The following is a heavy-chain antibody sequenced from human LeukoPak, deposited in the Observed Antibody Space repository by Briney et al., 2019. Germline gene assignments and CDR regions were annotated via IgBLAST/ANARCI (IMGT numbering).Heavy chain of an antibody. CDR1: GFTVTSNY. Sequence: GGSLRLSCAASGFTVTSNYMSWVRQAPGKGLEWVSVIFSGGDTYYADSVKGRFTISRAESKNTPYLQMTTLTAEDTAVYYCARALLDGYNDYWGKGTMVTVSS. J-gene: IGHJ4*02. CDR2: IFSGGDT. V-gene: IGHV3-66*01. CDR3: ARALLDGYNDY. D-gene: IGHD5-24*01.